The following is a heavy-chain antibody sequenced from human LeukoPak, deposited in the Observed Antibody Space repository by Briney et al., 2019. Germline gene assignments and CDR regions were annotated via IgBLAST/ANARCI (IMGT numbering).Heavy chain of an antibody. CDR2: IYYSGST. J-gene: IGHJ4*02. V-gene: IGHV4-39*07. CDR3: ARDYPYGDLDY. D-gene: IGHD4-17*01. CDR1: DDSISSSSYY. Sequence: SETLSLTCTVSDDSISSSSYYWGWIRQPPGEGLEWIGSIYYSGSTYYNPSLKCRVTISVDTSKNQFSLKLSSVTAADTAVYYCARDYPYGDLDYWGQGTLVTVSS.